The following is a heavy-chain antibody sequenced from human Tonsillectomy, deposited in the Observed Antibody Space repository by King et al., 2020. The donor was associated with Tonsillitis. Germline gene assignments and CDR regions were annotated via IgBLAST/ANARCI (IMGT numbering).Heavy chain of an antibody. CDR1: GFTFSSFA. CDR2: ISDSAGGT. J-gene: IGHJ6*03. CDR3: SKLLRSGYHLYYMDV. D-gene: IGHD3-3*01. Sequence: VQLVESGGGLVQPGGSLRLSCAASGFTFSSFAMTWVRQAPGKGLEWVSSISDSAGGTYYADSVNGRFTISRDNSKNTLYLQVNGLRAEDTAVYYWSKLLRSGYHLYYMDVWGKGTTVTVPS. V-gene: IGHV3-23*04.